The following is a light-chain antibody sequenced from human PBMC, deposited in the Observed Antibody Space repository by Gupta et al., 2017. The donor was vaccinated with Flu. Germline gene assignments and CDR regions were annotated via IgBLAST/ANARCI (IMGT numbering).Light chain of an antibody. Sequence: HSVLPHPPSVSAAPGHKVSIACSGSSSNIVHRYVFWYQQHPGTAPNVLIYDNVKRPSGIPDRFSASKSGASATLGITGRQTGDEADYYCGPGDRSLNVGLFGGGTKLTVL. CDR1: SSNIVHRY. CDR3: GPGDRSLNVGL. CDR2: DNV. V-gene: IGLV1-51*01. J-gene: IGLJ3*02.